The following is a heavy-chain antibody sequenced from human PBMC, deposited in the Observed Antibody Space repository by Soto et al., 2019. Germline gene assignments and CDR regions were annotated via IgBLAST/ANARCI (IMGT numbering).Heavy chain of an antibody. CDR1: GGSIGSGGYW. CDR3: ARGTLV. Sequence: QVQLQESGPGLMQPSQTLSLTCTVSGGSIGSGGYWWSWIRQHPGRGLEWIGFVSYTGNTQYNPSLXRXLTISVATSTKQFSLKLSSVTAADTAVYYCARGTLVWGQGTLVTVSS. D-gene: IGHD2-2*01. CDR2: VSYTGNT. V-gene: IGHV4-31*03. J-gene: IGHJ4*02.